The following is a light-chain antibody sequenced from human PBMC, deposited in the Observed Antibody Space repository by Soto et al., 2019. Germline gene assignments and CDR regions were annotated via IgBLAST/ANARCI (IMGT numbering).Light chain of an antibody. V-gene: IGKV3D-15*01. J-gene: IGKJ1*01. Sequence: EIVMTQSPATLSVSPGERATLSCRASQSVSSNLAWYQQKPGQAPRLLIFGASNRATGIPDRFSGSGSGTDFTLTISRLEPEDFATYYCQQAYINPRTFGQGTKVDIK. CDR1: QSVSSN. CDR2: GAS. CDR3: QQAYINPRT.